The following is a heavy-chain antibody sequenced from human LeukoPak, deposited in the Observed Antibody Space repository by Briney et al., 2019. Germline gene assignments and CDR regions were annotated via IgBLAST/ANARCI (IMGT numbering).Heavy chain of an antibody. CDR3: AKYYDSSGYSLSPSAFDI. CDR1: GFTFSSYG. CDR2: ISYDGSNK. D-gene: IGHD3-22*01. J-gene: IGHJ3*02. V-gene: IGHV3-30*18. Sequence: GGSLRLSCAASGFTFSSYGMHWVRQAPGKGLEWVAVISYDGSNKYYADSVKGRFTISRDNSKNTLYLQMNSLRAEDTAVYYCAKYYDSSGYSLSPSAFDIWGQGTMVAVSS.